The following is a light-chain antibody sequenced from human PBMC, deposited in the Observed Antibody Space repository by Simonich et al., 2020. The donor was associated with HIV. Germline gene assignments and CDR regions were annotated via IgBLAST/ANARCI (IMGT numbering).Light chain of an antibody. CDR3: QQYNNYSPT. CDR1: QSISSW. V-gene: IGKV1-5*03. Sequence: DIQMTQSPSTLSAPVGERVTITCRASQSISSWLAWYQQKPGKAPKLLIYKASSLESGVPSRFSGSGSGTEFTLTISSLQPDDFATYYCQQYNNYSPTFGQGTKVEIK. J-gene: IGKJ1*01. CDR2: KAS.